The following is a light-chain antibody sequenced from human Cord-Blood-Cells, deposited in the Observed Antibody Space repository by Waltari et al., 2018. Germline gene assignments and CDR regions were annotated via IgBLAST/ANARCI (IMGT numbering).Light chain of an antibody. CDR3: QQYGSSPLT. V-gene: IGKV3-20*01. J-gene: IGKJ4*01. CDR1: QSVSSGY. Sequence: EIVLTQSPGTLSLSPGERPTLSCRASQSVSSGYLAWYQQKPGQAPRRLIYGASSRATGIPDRFSGSGSGTDFTLTISRLEPEDFAVYYCQQYGSSPLTFGGGTKVEIK. CDR2: GAS.